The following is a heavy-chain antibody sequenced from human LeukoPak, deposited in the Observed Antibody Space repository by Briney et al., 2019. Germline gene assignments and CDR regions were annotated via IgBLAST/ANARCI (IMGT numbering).Heavy chain of an antibody. CDR3: ARPLYYYDSSGYYPPGI. V-gene: IGHV5-51*01. CDR2: IYPGDSDA. D-gene: IGHD3-22*01. CDR1: GYRFTSYW. Sequence: GESLKISCEGSGYRFTSYWIAWVRQMPGKGLEWMGIIYPGDSDARYSPSFQGQVTISADKSISTAYLQWSSLKASDTAMYYCARPLYYYDSSGYYPPGIWGQGTLVTVSS. J-gene: IGHJ4*02.